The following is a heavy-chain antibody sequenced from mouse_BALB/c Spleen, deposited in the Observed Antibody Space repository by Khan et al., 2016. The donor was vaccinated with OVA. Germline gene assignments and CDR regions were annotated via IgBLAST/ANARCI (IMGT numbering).Heavy chain of an antibody. V-gene: IGHV1-5*01. CDR2: IYPGNSDT. CDR1: GFSFTSYW. J-gene: IGHJ3*01. D-gene: IGHD1-1*01. CDR3: SRAGYGAFAY. Sequence: VTLQQSGTVLARPGASVKMSCKASGFSFTSYWMHWVKQRPGQGLQGIGGIYPGNSDTDYHQKFKGKAKLTAFTSASTAYMDLSSLTNEDSAVYYCSRAGYGAFAYWGQGTLVTVSA.